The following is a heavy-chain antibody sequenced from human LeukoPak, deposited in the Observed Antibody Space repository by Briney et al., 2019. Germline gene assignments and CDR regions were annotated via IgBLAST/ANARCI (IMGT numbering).Heavy chain of an antibody. Sequence: GGSLRLSCAASGFTFSNYAMSWVRQAPGKGLEWVSVISDSGGSTYYADSVKGRFTISRDNSKNTLYLQMNSLRAGDTAVYYCAKSSYYDSSGFYREYYFDYWGQGTLVPVSS. J-gene: IGHJ4*02. D-gene: IGHD3-22*01. CDR1: GFTFSNYA. V-gene: IGHV3-23*01. CDR3: AKSSYYDSSGFYREYYFDY. CDR2: ISDSGGST.